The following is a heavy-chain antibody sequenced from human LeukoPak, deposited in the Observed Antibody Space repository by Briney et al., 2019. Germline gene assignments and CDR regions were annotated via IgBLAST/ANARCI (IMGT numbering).Heavy chain of an antibody. Sequence: SETLSLTCAVYGGSFSGYCWSWIRQPPGKGLEWIGEINHSGSTNYNPSLKRRVTISVDTSKNQFSLKLSSVTAADTAVYYCARGFGLWFGELFFDYWGQGTLVTVSS. V-gene: IGHV4-34*01. CDR3: ARGFGLWFGELFFDY. D-gene: IGHD3-10*01. J-gene: IGHJ4*02. CDR1: GGSFSGYC. CDR2: INHSGST.